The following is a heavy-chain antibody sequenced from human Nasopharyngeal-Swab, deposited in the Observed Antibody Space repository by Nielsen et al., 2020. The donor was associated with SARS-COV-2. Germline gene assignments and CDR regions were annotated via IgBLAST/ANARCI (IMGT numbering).Heavy chain of an antibody. V-gene: IGHV1-18*01. Sequence: ASVKVSCKASGYTFTSYGISWVRQAPGQGLEWMGWISAYNGNTNYAQKLQGRVTITTDTSTSTAYMELRSLRSDDTAVYYCAAGVLGYCSGGSCPDYWGQGTLVTVSS. CDR3: AAGVLGYCSGGSCPDY. CDR1: GYTFTSYG. CDR2: ISAYNGNT. J-gene: IGHJ4*02. D-gene: IGHD2-15*01.